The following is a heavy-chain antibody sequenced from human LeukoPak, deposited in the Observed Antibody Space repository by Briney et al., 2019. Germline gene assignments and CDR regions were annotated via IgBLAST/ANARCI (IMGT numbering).Heavy chain of an antibody. Sequence: GGSLRLSCVTSGFTFSSYAFHWVRQAPGKGLEYVSDISNSDSAIYYADSVKGRFTISRDNAKNSLFLQMNSLRAEDTAVYYCARRDAYCSSSSCSRASYYYYGMDVWGQGTTVTVSS. CDR3: ARRDAYCSSSSCSRASYYYYGMDV. J-gene: IGHJ6*02. V-gene: IGHV3-48*04. D-gene: IGHD2-2*01. CDR2: ISNSDSAI. CDR1: GFTFSSYA.